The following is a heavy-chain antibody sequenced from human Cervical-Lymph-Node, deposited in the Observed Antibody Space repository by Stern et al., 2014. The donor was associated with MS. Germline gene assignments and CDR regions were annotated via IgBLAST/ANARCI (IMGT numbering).Heavy chain of an antibody. V-gene: IGHV2-5*02. CDR1: GFSLNTIGEG. D-gene: IGHD3-10*01. CDR3: AHSSLSVGVSFDY. J-gene: IGHJ4*02. Sequence: SGPTLVKPTQTLTLTCRVSGFSLNTIGEGVGWIRQPPGKALEWLALIYWDDDRRYSPSLKDRLTITKDTSKNLVVLKMTNMDPQDTATYYCAHSSLSVGVSFDYWGQGTLITVSS. CDR2: IYWDDDR.